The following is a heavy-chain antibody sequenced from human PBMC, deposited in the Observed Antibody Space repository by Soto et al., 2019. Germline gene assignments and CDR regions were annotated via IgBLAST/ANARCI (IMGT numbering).Heavy chain of an antibody. CDR3: ARTAAAGNYYYGMHV. Sequence: GESLKISCKGSGYSFTSYWIGWVRQMPGKGLESMGIIYPGDSDTRYSPSFQGQVTISADKSISTAYLQWSSLKASDTAMYYCARTAAAGNYYYGMHVWGQGTTVTAP. CDR2: IYPGDSDT. D-gene: IGHD6-13*01. CDR1: GYSFTSYW. J-gene: IGHJ6*02. V-gene: IGHV5-51*01.